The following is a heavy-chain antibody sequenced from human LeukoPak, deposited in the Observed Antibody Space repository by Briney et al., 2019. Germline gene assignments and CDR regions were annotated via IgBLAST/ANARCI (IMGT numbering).Heavy chain of an antibody. Sequence: PGGSLRLSCAASGFTLSNSWIHWVRQAPGKRLVWVSRINSDGSTTTYADSVKGRFTISRDNAKNTLYLQMNSLRAEDTAVYYCARAARADCTSPTCHSWLAPWGQGTQVTVSS. V-gene: IGHV3-74*01. CDR2: INSDGSTT. J-gene: IGHJ5*02. D-gene: IGHD2/OR15-2a*01. CDR3: ARAARADCTSPTCHSWLAP. CDR1: GFTLSNSW.